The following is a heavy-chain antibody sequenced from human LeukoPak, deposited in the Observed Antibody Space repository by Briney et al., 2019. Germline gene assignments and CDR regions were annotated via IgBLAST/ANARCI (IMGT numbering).Heavy chain of an antibody. CDR1: GYTFTGYY. CDR2: INPNSGGT. V-gene: IGHV1-2*02. J-gene: IGHJ6*03. CDR3: ARGTGDSSGYYYSYYYYYMDV. D-gene: IGHD3-22*01. Sequence: AAVNVSCKASGYTFTGYYMHWVRQAPGQGRAWMGWINPNSGGTNYAQKFQGRVTMTRDTSISTAYMELSRLISDDTAVYYCARGTGDSSGYYYSYYYYYMDVWGKGTTVTISS.